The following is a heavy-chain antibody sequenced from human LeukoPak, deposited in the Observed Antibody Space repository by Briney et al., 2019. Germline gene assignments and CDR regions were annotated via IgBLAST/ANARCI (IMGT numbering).Heavy chain of an antibody. J-gene: IGHJ4*02. CDR1: GYTFTSYG. V-gene: IGHV1-18*01. Sequence: ASVKVSCKATGYTFTSYGISWGRQAPGQGLEWMGWISSNSDNTNYAQKLQGRVTMTTDTSTSTAYMELRSLRSDDTALYFCARDWGSIKVIADYWGQGTLVTVSS. D-gene: IGHD7-27*01. CDR3: ARDWGSIKVIADY. CDR2: ISSNSDNT.